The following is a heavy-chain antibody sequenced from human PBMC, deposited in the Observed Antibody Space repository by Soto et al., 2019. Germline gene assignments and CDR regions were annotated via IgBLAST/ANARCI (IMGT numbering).Heavy chain of an antibody. CDR1: GYTFTSYG. D-gene: IGHD6-19*01. CDR3: ARFVLVSGWYPAHWFDP. J-gene: IGHJ5*02. Sequence: AASVKVSCKASGYTFTSYGISWVRQAPGQGLEWMGWISAYNGNTNYAQKLQGRVTMTTDTSTSTAYMELRSLRSDDTAVYYCARFVLVSGWYPAHWFDPWGQGTLVTVSS. V-gene: IGHV1-18*01. CDR2: ISAYNGNT.